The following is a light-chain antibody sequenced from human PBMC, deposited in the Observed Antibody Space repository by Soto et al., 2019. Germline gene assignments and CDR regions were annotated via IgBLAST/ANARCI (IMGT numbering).Light chain of an antibody. J-gene: IGKJ1*01. CDR1: QSVSSH. Sequence: EIVLTQSPATLSLSPGERATLSCRASQSVSSHLAWYQQKPGQSPRLLIYDASNRATGIPARFSGSGSGTDFTLTISSLEPEDFAFYVCQQRSHWPTFGQGTKVEIK. V-gene: IGKV3-11*01. CDR2: DAS. CDR3: QQRSHWPT.